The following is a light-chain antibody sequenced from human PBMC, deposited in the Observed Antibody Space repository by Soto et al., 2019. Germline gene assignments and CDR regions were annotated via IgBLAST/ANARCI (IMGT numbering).Light chain of an antibody. CDR1: SCMIASNY. J-gene: IGLJ2*01. V-gene: IGLV6-57*02. CDR3: QSYDSSNRDVV. CDR2: EDN. Sequence: NFILTQPHSVSESPGKTGTISCTCISCMIASNYVQWYQQRPGSAPTTVIYEDNQRPSGVPDRFSGSIDSSSNSASLTISGLKTEDEADYYCQSYDSSNRDVVFGGGTKVTVL.